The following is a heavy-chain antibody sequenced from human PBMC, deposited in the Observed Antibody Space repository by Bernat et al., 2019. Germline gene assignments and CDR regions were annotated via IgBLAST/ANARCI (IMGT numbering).Heavy chain of an antibody. CDR1: GFTFSNVY. J-gene: IGHJ4*02. CDR2: IKRKTDGGRT. V-gene: IGHV3-15*01. CDR3: TTFMWEYDDILTRYYASFDH. D-gene: IGHD3-9*01. Sequence: EVQLVESGGGLVKPGGSLRLSCAASGFTFSNVYMSWVRQAPGKGLEWVGRIKRKTDGGRTDYAAPVKGRFTISRDDSKTTLYLQMNSLKTEDTAVYFCTTFMWEYDDILTRYYASFDHWGQGSLVTVSS.